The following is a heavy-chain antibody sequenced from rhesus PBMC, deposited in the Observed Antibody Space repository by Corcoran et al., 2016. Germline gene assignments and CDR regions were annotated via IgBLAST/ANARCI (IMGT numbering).Heavy chain of an antibody. CDR1: VGSISSYY. CDR2: IYGSGSGT. D-gene: IGHD4-23*01. Sequence: QVQLQESGPGLVKPLETLSLTCAVSVGSISSYYWSWIRQPPGKGLEWIGYIYGSGSGTNSNPSLKSRVTLSLDTSKNQFSLKLSSVTAADTAVYYCARGYSNYDYWGQGVLVTVSS. V-gene: IGHV4S11*01. J-gene: IGHJ4*01. CDR3: ARGYSNYDY.